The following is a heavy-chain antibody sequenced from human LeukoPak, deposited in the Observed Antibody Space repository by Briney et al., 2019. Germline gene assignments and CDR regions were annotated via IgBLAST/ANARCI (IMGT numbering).Heavy chain of an antibody. CDR2: IYHSGST. CDR3: ARDAAAVGDYFDY. Sequence: SETLSLTCAVSGGSISSSNWWSWVRQPPGKGLEWIGEIYHSGSTNYNPSLKSRVTISVDKSKNQFSLKLSSVTAADTAVYYCARDAAAVGDYFDYWGQGTLVTVSS. CDR1: GGSISSSNW. V-gene: IGHV4-4*02. D-gene: IGHD6-13*01. J-gene: IGHJ4*02.